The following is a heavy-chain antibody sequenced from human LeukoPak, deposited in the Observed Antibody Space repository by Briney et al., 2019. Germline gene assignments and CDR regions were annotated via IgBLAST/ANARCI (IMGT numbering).Heavy chain of an antibody. Sequence: ASVKVSCKASGYTFTSYDINWGRQASGQGLEWVGWMNPNSGNTGYAQKFQGRVTITWNTSISTAYMELSSLRSEDTAVYYCAREGLDSWGQGTLVTVSS. CDR2: MNPNSGNT. V-gene: IGHV1-8*01. CDR3: AREGLDS. J-gene: IGHJ5*01. CDR1: GYTFTSYD.